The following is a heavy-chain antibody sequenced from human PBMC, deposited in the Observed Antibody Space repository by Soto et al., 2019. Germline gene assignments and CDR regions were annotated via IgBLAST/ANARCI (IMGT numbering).Heavy chain of an antibody. CDR1: GDSISSYY. CDR2: LYYDWSA. V-gene: IGHV4-59*01. J-gene: IGHJ4*02. D-gene: IGHD1-26*01. CDR3: ALRSIAVVPEY. Sequence: QVQLQESGPGLVKPSETLSLTCAVSGDSISSYYCMWSRQPPGKGLESIGYLYYDWSANYNPSLKSRVTMSWDTSTNQVSLKLSSVAAADTYVDYGALRSIAVVPEYWGQGTLVTVSS.